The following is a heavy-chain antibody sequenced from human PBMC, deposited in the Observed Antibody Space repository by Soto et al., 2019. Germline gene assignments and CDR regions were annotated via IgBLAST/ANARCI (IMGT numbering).Heavy chain of an antibody. Sequence: SGGSLRLSCAASGFTFSSYAMSWVRQAPGRGLEWVSAISGSGGSTYYADSVKGRFTISRDNSKNTLYLQMNSLRAEDTAVYYRAKVWAYDFWSETHWGQGTLVTVSS. J-gene: IGHJ4*02. D-gene: IGHD3-3*01. CDR3: AKVWAYDFWSETH. CDR1: GFTFSSYA. V-gene: IGHV3-23*01. CDR2: ISGSGGST.